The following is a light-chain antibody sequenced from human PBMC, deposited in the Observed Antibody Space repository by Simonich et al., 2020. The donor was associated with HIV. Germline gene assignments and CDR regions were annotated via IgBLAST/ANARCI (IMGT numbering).Light chain of an antibody. CDR3: SSYAGSNNLV. J-gene: IGLJ2*01. V-gene: IGLV1-44*01. Sequence: QSVLTQPPSASGTPGQRVTISCSGSSSNIGSNPINWYQQLPGTAPKLLTYNNNQRPSWVPDRFSGSKSGNTASLTVSGLQAEDEADYYCSSYAGSNNLVFGGGTKLTVL. CDR2: NNN. CDR1: SSNIGSNP.